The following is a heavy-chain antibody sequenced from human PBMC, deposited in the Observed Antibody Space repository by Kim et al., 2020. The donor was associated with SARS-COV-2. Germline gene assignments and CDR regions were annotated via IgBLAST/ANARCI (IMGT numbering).Heavy chain of an antibody. CDR1: GFTFSSYS. CDR2: ISSSSSTI. V-gene: IGHV3-48*02. CDR3: AREGSSWYLYWYFDL. J-gene: IGHJ2*01. D-gene: IGHD6-13*01. Sequence: GGSLRLSCAASGFTFSSYSMNWVRQAPGKGLEWVSYISSSSSTIYYADSVKGRFTISRDNAKNSLYLQMNSLRDEDTAVYYCAREGSSWYLYWYFDLWGRGTLVTVSS.